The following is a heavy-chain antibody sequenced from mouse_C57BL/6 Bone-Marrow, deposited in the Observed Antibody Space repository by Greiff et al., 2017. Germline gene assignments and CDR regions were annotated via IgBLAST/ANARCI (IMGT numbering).Heavy chain of an antibody. Sequence: VQLQQPGAELVKPGASVKLSCKASGYTFTSYWMHWVKQRPGQGLEWIGMIHPNSGSTNYNEKFKSKATLTVDKSSSTAYMQLSSLTSEDSAVYDCARGEDGYLYYDAMDYWGQGTSVTVSS. D-gene: IGHD2-3*01. CDR2: IHPNSGST. CDR1: GYTFTSYW. CDR3: ARGEDGYLYYDAMDY. J-gene: IGHJ4*01. V-gene: IGHV1-64*01.